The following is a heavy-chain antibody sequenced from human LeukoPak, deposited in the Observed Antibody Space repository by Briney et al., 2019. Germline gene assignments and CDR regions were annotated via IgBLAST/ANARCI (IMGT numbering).Heavy chain of an antibody. CDR2: INPSGGNT. Sequence: ASVKVSCKASGYTFTSYYMHWVRQAPGRGLEWMGIINPSGGNTSYAQKFQGRVTMTRDTSTSTVYMELSSLRSEDTAVYYCASSGYSASGGRAYYFDYWGQGTLVTVSS. CDR3: ASSGYSASGGRAYYFDY. J-gene: IGHJ4*02. D-gene: IGHD6-13*01. CDR1: GYTFTSYY. V-gene: IGHV1-46*01.